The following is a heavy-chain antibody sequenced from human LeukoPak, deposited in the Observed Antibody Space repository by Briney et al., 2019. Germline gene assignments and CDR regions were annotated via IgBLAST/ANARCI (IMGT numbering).Heavy chain of an antibody. CDR2: IKSKTDGGTT. J-gene: IGHJ4*02. Sequence: GGSLRLSCAASGFTFSNAWMSWVRQAPGKRLEWVGRIKSKTDGGTTDYAAPVKGRFTISRDDSKNTLYLQMNSLKTEDTAVYYCTTDRATYYDFWSGPRWGQGTLVTVSS. V-gene: IGHV3-15*01. D-gene: IGHD3-3*01. CDR1: GFTFSNAW. CDR3: TTDRATYYDFWSGPR.